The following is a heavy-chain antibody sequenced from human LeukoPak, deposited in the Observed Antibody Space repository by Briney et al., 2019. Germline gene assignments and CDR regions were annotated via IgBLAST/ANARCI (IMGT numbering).Heavy chain of an antibody. CDR1: GGSISSSSYY. CDR3: ARLIDQLLSF. CDR2: IYYSGST. V-gene: IGHV4-39*01. D-gene: IGHD2-2*01. Sequence: SETLSLTCTVSGGSISSSSYYWGWIRQPPGKGLEWIGSIYYSGSTYYNPSLKSRVTISVDTSKNQFSLKLSPVTAADTAVYYCARLIDQLLSFWGQGTLVTVSS. J-gene: IGHJ4*02.